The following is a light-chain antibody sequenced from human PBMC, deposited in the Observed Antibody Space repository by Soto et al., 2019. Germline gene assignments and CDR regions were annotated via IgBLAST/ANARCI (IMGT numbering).Light chain of an antibody. CDR3: QTWGTGIHV. CDR1: SGHSSYA. Sequence: QPVLTQSPSASASLGASVKLTCTLSSGHSSYAIAWHQQQPEKGPRYLMKLNSDGSHSKGDGLPDRFSGSSSGAERYLIISSLPSEDEADYYCQTWGTGIHVFGTGTKLTVL. J-gene: IGLJ1*01. CDR2: LNSDGSH. V-gene: IGLV4-69*01.